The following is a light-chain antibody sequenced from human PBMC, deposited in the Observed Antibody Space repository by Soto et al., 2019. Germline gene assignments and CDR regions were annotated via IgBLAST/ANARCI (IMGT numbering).Light chain of an antibody. Sequence: QSVLTQSPSASASLGASVKLTCTLSSGHSSYAIAWHQQQPEKGPRYLMKLNSDGSHSKGDGIPDRFSGSSSGAERYLTISSLHSEDEGDYYCQTWGTGNWVFGGGTKVTVL. CDR1: SGHSSYA. V-gene: IGLV4-69*01. CDR2: LNSDGSH. CDR3: QTWGTGNWV. J-gene: IGLJ3*02.